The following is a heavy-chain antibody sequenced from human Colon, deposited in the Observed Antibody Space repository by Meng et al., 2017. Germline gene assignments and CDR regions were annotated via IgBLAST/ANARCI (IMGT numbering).Heavy chain of an antibody. V-gene: IGHV1-2*02. CDR1: GYTFSDYN. CDR3: ARDRFGDGREHLDY. D-gene: IGHD3-3*01. Sequence: ASVKVSCKTSGYTFSDYNVFWVRQAPGQGLEWMGWISAHNDDTTYSQKFQGRVTMTRDGSVNTGYLELTSLTSEDTAVYYCARDRFGDGREHLDYWGQGTPVTVSS. J-gene: IGHJ4*02. CDR2: ISAHNDDT.